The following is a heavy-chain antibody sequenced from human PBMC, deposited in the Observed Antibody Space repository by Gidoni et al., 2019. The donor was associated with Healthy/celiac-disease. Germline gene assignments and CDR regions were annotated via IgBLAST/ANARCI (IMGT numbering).Heavy chain of an antibody. CDR3: ARVHGDYPSFFDY. CDR1: GFTVSSNY. CDR2: IYSGGST. D-gene: IGHD4-17*01. V-gene: IGHV3-53*01. Sequence: EVQLVESGGGLLQPGGSLRLSCAASGFTVSSNYMSWVRQAPGKGLEWVSVIYSGGSTYYADSVKGRFTISRDNSKNTLYLQMNSLRAEDTAVYYCARVHGDYPSFFDYWGQGTLVTVSS. J-gene: IGHJ4*02.